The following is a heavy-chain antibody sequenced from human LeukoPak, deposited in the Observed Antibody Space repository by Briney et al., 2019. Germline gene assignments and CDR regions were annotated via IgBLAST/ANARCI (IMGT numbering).Heavy chain of an antibody. CDR2: ISSSSSYI. CDR1: GFTFSSYS. J-gene: IGHJ4*02. D-gene: IGHD6-19*01. CDR3: ARVRYDSGWYDY. V-gene: IGHV3-21*01. Sequence: PGRSLRLSCAASGFTFSSYSMNWVRQAPGKGLEWVSSISSSSSYIYYADSVKGRFTISRDNAKNSLYLQMNSLRAEDTAVYYCARVRYDSGWYDYWGQGALVTVSS.